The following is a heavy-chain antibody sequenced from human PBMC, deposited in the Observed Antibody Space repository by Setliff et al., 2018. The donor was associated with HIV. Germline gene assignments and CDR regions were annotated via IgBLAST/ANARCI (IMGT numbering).Heavy chain of an antibody. CDR1: GGSFTTYY. J-gene: IGHJ4*02. CDR2: FYTSGST. V-gene: IGHV4-4*09. Sequence: PSETLSLTCTVSGGSFTTYYWSWLRQPPGKELEWIGYFYTSGSTNYNPSLKRRVTISIDTSKNQFSLKLSSVTAADTAVYYCARRHNDYSLYYFGYWGQGTLVTVSS. CDR3: ARRHNDYSLYYFGY. D-gene: IGHD5-12*01.